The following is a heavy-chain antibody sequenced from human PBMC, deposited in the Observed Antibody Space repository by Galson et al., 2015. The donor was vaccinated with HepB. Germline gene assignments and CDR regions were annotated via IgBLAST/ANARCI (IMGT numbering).Heavy chain of an antibody. CDR3: AREGHYYDSSGYSPAGAFDI. V-gene: IGHV3-33*08. CDR2: IWYDGSNK. CDR1: GFTFSSYG. J-gene: IGHJ3*02. Sequence: SLRLSCAASGFTFSSYGMHWVRQAPGKGLEWVAVIWYDGSNKYYADSVKGRFTISRDNSKNTLYLQMNSLRAEDTAVYYCAREGHYYDSSGYSPAGAFDIWGQGTMVTVSS. D-gene: IGHD3-22*01.